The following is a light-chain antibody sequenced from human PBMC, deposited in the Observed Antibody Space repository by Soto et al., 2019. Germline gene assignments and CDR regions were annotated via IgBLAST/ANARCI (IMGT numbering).Light chain of an antibody. V-gene: IGLV1-44*01. CDR1: SSNIGSNT. CDR3: ASWDDSLNAWV. J-gene: IGLJ3*02. Sequence: QLVLTQPPSASGTPGQWVTISCSGSSSNIGSNTVHWYQQLPGTAPRLLIYNNHQRPSGVPDRLSASKSGTSASLALTEVHSEDEADYYCASWDDSLNAWVFGGGTKLTVL. CDR2: NNH.